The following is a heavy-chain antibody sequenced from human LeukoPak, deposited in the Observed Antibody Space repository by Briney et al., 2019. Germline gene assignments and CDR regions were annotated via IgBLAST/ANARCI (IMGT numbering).Heavy chain of an antibody. V-gene: IGHV3-30*02. Sequence: PGGSLRLSCAASGFTFSSYGMHWVRQAPGKGLEWVAVIWYDGSNKYYAGSVKGRFTISRDNSKNTLYLQMNSLRAEDTAVYYCAKQERSYSSGWYVFDYWGQGTLVTVSS. CDR1: GFTFSSYG. CDR3: AKQERSYSSGWYVFDY. CDR2: IWYDGSNK. D-gene: IGHD6-19*01. J-gene: IGHJ4*02.